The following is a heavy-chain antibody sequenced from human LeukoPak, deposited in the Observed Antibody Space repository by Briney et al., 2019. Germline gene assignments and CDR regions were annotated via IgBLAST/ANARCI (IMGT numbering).Heavy chain of an antibody. Sequence: GGSLRLSCAASGFTFSSYAMSWVRQTPGKGLDWVSAISGSGGSTYYADSVKGRFTISRDNSKNTLYLQMNSLIAEDTAVYYCAKSLVPQDYFDYWGQGTLVTVSS. CDR2: ISGSGGST. V-gene: IGHV3-23*01. CDR1: GFTFSSYA. CDR3: AKSLVPQDYFDY. J-gene: IGHJ4*02. D-gene: IGHD2-2*01.